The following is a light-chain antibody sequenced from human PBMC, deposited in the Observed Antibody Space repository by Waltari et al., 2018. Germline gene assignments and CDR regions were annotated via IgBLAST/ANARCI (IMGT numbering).Light chain of an antibody. J-gene: IGLJ3*02. CDR2: DDS. CDR1: NIGSKS. Sequence: SYVLTQPPSVSVAPGQTARITCGGNNIGSKSVHWYQEKPGQAPVLGVYDDSDRPSGMSGRFAGANAGNTATLTISRVEAGDEADYYCQVWDSSSDHWVFGGGTKLTVL. V-gene: IGLV3-21*02. CDR3: QVWDSSSDHWV.